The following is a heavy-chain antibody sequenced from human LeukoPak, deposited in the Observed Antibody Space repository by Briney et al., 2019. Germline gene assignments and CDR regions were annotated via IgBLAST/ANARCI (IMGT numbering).Heavy chain of an antibody. V-gene: IGHV1-18*01. J-gene: IGHJ6*03. CDR2: ISAYNGNT. CDR1: GYTFTSYG. Sequence: ASVKVSCKASGYTFTSYGISWVRQAPGQGLEWMGWISAYNGNTNYAQKLQGRVTMTTDTSTSTAYMELRSLRSDDTAVYYCARDHCSGGSCYEWYYYYYMDVWGKGTTVTVSS. CDR3: ARDHCSGGSCYEWYYYYYMDV. D-gene: IGHD2-15*01.